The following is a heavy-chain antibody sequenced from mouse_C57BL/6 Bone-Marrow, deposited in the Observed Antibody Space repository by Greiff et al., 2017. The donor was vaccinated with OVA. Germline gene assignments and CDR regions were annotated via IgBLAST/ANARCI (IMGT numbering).Heavy chain of an antibody. CDR2: IYPGSGST. V-gene: IGHV1-55*01. Sequence: QVQLQQPGAELVKPGASVKMSCKASGYTFTSYWITWVKQRPGQGLEWIGDIYPGSGSTNYNEKFKSKATLTVDTSSSTAYMQLSSLTSEDSAVYYCARSATGVAKYWYFDVWGTGTTVTVSS. CDR3: ARSATGVAKYWYFDV. D-gene: IGHD1-1*01. J-gene: IGHJ1*03. CDR1: GYTFTSYW.